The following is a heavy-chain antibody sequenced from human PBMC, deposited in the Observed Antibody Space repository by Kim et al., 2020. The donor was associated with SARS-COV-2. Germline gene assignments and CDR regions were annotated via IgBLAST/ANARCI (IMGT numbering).Heavy chain of an antibody. D-gene: IGHD3-16*02. V-gene: IGHV3-53*01. CDR3: ATGGITFGGVIAH. J-gene: IGHJ4*01. CDR1: GFTVSSNY. CDR2: TYSGGTT. Sequence: GGSLRLSCAASGFTVSSNYITWVRQAPGQGLEWVSVTYSGGTTYYADSVKGRFTISRDNSKNTVDLQMNSLRAEDTAVYYCATGGITFGGVIAHWGHGTL.